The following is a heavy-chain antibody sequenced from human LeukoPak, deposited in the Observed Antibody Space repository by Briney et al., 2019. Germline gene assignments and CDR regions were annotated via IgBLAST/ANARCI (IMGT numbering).Heavy chain of an antibody. D-gene: IGHD3-10*01. CDR1: XXXFXXYA. J-gene: IGHJ3*02. CDR3: AKVFGGVRGTFDI. V-gene: IGHV3-23*01. CDR2: ISGSGGST. Sequence: PGGSLRXXXXXXXXXFXXYAMSWVRQAPGKGLEWVSAISGSGGSTYYADSVKGRFTISRDNSKNTLYLQMNSLRAEDTAVYYCAKVFGGVRGTFDIWGQGTMVTVSS.